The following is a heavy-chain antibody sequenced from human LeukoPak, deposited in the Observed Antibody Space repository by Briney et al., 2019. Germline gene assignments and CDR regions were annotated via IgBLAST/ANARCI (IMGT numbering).Heavy chain of an antibody. CDR3: AKHPADYVDYGGSYYFDY. J-gene: IGHJ4*02. Sequence: GGSLRLSCAASGFSISSYAMSWVRQAPGKGLEWVSGISGSGGSTDNAGSVKGRFSISRDNSRNTVYLQMSNLRAEDTALYYCAKHPADYVDYGGSYYFDYWGQGTLVTVSS. D-gene: IGHD4/OR15-4a*01. CDR2: ISGSGGST. V-gene: IGHV3-23*01. CDR1: GFSISSYA.